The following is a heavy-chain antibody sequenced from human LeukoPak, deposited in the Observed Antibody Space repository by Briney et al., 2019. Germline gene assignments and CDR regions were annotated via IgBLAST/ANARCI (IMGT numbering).Heavy chain of an antibody. J-gene: IGHJ3*02. CDR1: GFTFSSYS. CDR3: AKDLGYSRVHDAFDI. D-gene: IGHD6-13*01. Sequence: GGSLRLSCAASGFTFSSYSMNWVRQAPGKGLEWVSSISSSSSYIYYADSVKGRFTISRDNSKNTLYLQMNSLRAEDTAVYYCAKDLGYSRVHDAFDIWGQGTMVTVSS. CDR2: ISSSSSYI. V-gene: IGHV3-21*01.